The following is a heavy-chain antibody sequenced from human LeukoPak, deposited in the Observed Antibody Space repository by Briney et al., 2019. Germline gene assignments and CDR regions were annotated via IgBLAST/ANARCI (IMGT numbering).Heavy chain of an antibody. Sequence: GGSLRLSCAASGFTVSSKSMSWVRQAPGKGLEWVSVIYSGGGTYYADSVKGRFTISRDNSKNTLYLQMNSLRAEDTAVYYCATPGGSSWFYFDYWGQGTLVTVSS. V-gene: IGHV3-53*01. J-gene: IGHJ4*02. CDR2: IYSGGGT. CDR1: GFTVSSKS. D-gene: IGHD6-13*01. CDR3: ATPGGSSWFYFDY.